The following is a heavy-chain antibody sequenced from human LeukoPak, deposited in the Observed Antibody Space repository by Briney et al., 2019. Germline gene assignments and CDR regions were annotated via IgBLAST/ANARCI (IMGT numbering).Heavy chain of an antibody. CDR2: TYSSGTT. J-gene: IGHJ4*02. CDR3: ARVSPFDY. Sequence: GGSLRLSCAASGFTVSTSYVSWVRQAQGKGLEWVSVTYSSGTTYYADSLKGRFTISRDRSKNTVYLQINNLRVDDTAVYYCARVSPFDYWGQGTLVTVSS. CDR1: GFTVSTSY. V-gene: IGHV3-66*01.